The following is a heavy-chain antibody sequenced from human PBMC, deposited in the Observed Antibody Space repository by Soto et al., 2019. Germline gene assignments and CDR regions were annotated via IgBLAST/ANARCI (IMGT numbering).Heavy chain of an antibody. CDR2: ISYDGSNK. CDR3: AKAQSVVVETAFDL. CDR1: GFTFSSYG. Sequence: GGSLRLSCAASGFTFSSYGMHWVRQAPGKGLEWVAVISYDGSNKYYADSVKGRFTISRDNSKNTLYLQMNSLRAEDTSVYYCAKAQSVVVETAFDLWGQGTMVTVSS. V-gene: IGHV3-30*18. D-gene: IGHD2-21*02. J-gene: IGHJ3*01.